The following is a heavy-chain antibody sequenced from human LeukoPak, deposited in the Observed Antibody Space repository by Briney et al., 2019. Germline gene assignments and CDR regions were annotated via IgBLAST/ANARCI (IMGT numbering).Heavy chain of an antibody. CDR1: GFTFSSYA. Sequence: GGSLRLSCAASGFTFSSYAMSWVRHARGKGVEWVSDISGSGGSTYYADSVKGRFTISRDNPKNTLYPKMNTLRAEDTAVYYCAKDFGDGYSFWGQGTLVTVSS. CDR2: ISGSGGST. CDR3: AKDFGDGYSF. D-gene: IGHD5-24*01. J-gene: IGHJ4*02. V-gene: IGHV3-23*01.